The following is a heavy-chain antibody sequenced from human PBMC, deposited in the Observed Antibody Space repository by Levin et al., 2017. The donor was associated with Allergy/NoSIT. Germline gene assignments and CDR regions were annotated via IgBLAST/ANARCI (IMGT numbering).Heavy chain of an antibody. CDR2: IRSKPYGATT. D-gene: IGHD4-17*01. CDR3: TRTVAGDYADY. CDR1: GFTFGDYA. V-gene: IGHV3-49*04. Sequence: GESLKISCTASGFTFGDYAMSWVRQAPGKGLEWVGFIRSKPYGATTEYAASVKGSFTISRDDSKSIAYLQVNSLKTEDTAVYYCTRTVAGDYADYWGQGTLVTVSS. J-gene: IGHJ4*02.